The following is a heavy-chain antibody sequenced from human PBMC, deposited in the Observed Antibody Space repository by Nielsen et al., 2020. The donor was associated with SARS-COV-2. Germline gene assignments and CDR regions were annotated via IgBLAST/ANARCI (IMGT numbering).Heavy chain of an antibody. D-gene: IGHD4-17*01. CDR2: TYYRSKWYN. V-gene: IGHV6-1*01. Sequence: TLSLTCSISWYSVSSSCAALNWIRQSPSRGLYLLGRTYYRSKWYNDYAVSVKSRITINPDTSKNQFSLHLNSVTPEDTAVYYCARARGAYGDYYYYYYTDVWGKGTTVTVSS. CDR3: ARARGAYGDYYYYYYTDV. CDR1: WYSVSSSCAA. J-gene: IGHJ6*03.